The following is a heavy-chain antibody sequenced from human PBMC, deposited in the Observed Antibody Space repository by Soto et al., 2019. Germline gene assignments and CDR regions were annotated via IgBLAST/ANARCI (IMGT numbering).Heavy chain of an antibody. CDR3: ATVHSTSRSFDY. Sequence: EVQLLESGGGLVQPGGSLRLSCAASGFTFSMSAMSWVRQAPGKGLEWVSTTGLNGRTTYYADSVKGRFTVSRDNSQNTLHLQMNSLRAEDTAVYYCATVHSTSRSFDYWGQGTLVTVSS. J-gene: IGHJ4*02. CDR1: GFTFSMSA. V-gene: IGHV3-23*01. D-gene: IGHD2-2*01. CDR2: TGLNGRTT.